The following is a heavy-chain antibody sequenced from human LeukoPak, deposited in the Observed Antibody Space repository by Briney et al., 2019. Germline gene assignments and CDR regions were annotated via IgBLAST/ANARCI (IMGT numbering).Heavy chain of an antibody. CDR3: ARRGHSGSYYTFDY. CDR1: GGSISTYY. D-gene: IGHD1-26*01. Sequence: SETLCLTCTVSGGSISTYYWSWIRQPPGKELEWIASIYYSGSTNFNPSLKSRVTISVDTSKNQFSLKLRSVTAADTAVYYCARRGHSGSYYTFDYWGRGTLVAVSS. V-gene: IGHV4-59*01. J-gene: IGHJ4*02. CDR2: IYYSGST.